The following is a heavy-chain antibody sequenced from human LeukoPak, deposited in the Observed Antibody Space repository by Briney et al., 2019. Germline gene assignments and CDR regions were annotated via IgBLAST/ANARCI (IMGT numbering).Heavy chain of an antibody. CDR3: AREASGYEGIYFDY. D-gene: IGHD3-3*01. V-gene: IGHV3-53*01. CDR2: IYSGGST. J-gene: IGHJ4*02. CDR1: GFTVSSNY. Sequence: GGSLRLSCAASGFTVSSNYMSWVRQAPGKGLEWVSVIYSGGSTYYADSVKGRFTISRDNSKNTLYLQMNSLRAEDTAVYYCAREASGYEGIYFDYWGQGTLVTVSS.